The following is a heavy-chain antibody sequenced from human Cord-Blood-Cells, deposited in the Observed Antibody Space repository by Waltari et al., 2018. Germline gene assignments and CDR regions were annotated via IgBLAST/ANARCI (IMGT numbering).Heavy chain of an antibody. CDR3: ARDHRYGGYY. J-gene: IGHJ4*02. V-gene: IGHV3-48*03. CDR1: GFTFSRYE. D-gene: IGHD1-26*01. CDR2: ISSSGSTI. Sequence: EVQLVESGGGLVKPGGSLRLSCASSGFTFSRYELNWVRQAPGKGLEWVSYISSSGSTIYYADSVKGRFTISRDNAKNSLYLQMNSLRAEDTAVYYCARDHRYGGYYWGQGTLVTVSS.